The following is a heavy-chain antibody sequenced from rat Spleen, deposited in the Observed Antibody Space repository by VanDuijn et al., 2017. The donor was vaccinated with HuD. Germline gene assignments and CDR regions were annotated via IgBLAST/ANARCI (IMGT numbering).Heavy chain of an antibody. V-gene: IGHV5-29*01. CDR1: GFSLTSDG. CDR3: ARPSYVYYGSFDY. CDR2: ISSDGGRN. Sequence: VQLKESGPGLVQPSQTLSLTCTVSGFSLTSDGVSWVRQPPTKGLEWVATISSDGGRNFYRDSVKGRFTISRDNAKSSLYLQMDSLRSEDTATYYCARPSYVYYGSFDYWGQGVMVTVSS. D-gene: IGHD1-6*01. J-gene: IGHJ2*01.